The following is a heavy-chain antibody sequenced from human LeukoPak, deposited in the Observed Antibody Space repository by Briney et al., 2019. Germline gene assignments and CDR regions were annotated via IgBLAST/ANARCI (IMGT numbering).Heavy chain of an antibody. Sequence: GSLRLSCAASGFTFSSYWMSWVRQAPGKGLEWVANIKQDGSEKYYVDSVKGRFTISRDNAKNSLYLQMNSLRAEDTAVYYCARDTAKDGTIAAAGTNDYWGQGTLVTVSS. CDR1: GFTFSSYW. CDR3: ARDTAKDGTIAAAGTNDY. J-gene: IGHJ4*02. CDR2: IKQDGSEK. V-gene: IGHV3-7*01. D-gene: IGHD6-13*01.